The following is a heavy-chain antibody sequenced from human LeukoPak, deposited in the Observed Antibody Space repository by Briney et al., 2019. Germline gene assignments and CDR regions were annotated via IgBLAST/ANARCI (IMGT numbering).Heavy chain of an antibody. CDR2: ISWNSGSI. CDR3: AREGSGYIYWLDY. D-gene: IGHD3-22*01. CDR1: GFTFDDYA. J-gene: IGHJ4*02. V-gene: IGHV3-9*01. Sequence: PGRSLRLSCAASGFTFDDYAMHWVRQAPGKGLEWVSGISWNSGSIGYADSVKGRFTISRDNAKNSLYLQMNSLRAEDTAVHYCAREGSGYIYWLDYWGQGTLVTVSS.